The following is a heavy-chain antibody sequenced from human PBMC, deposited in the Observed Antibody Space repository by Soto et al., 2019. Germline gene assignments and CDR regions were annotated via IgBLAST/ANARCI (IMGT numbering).Heavy chain of an antibody. V-gene: IGHV2-5*01. D-gene: IGHD7-27*01. CDR2: VYWNDAN. CDR3: AHLTARGYYFDY. J-gene: IGHJ4*02. CDR1: GLSLSTSQMG. Sequence: ESGPTLVNPTQPLTLPCRFSGLSLSTSQMGVGWIRQPSGQALELLAHVYWNDANYYSLTLKTRLTITKDTSKNQLVLPMTNMDPVDTATSFFAHLTARGYYFDYWGQGALVTVSS.